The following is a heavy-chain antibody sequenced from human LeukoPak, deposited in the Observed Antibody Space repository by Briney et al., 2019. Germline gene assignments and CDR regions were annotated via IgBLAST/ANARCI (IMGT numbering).Heavy chain of an antibody. CDR2: IYHSGST. CDR3: ARDPYYYDSSGYSALYYFDY. D-gene: IGHD3-22*01. V-gene: IGHV4-38-2*02. CDR1: GYSISSGYY. J-gene: IGHJ4*02. Sequence: SETLSLTCAVSGYSISSGYYWGWIRQPPGKGREWIGSIYHSGSTYYNPSLKSRVTISVDTSKNQFSLKLSSVTAADTAVYYCARDPYYYDSSGYSALYYFDYWGQGTLVTVSS.